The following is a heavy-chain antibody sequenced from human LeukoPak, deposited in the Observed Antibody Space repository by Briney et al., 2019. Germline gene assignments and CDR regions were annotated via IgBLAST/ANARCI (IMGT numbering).Heavy chain of an antibody. CDR3: ARGYGSFDY. Sequence: SETLSLTCTVSGGSISSGGYYWSWIRQPPGKGLEWIGEINHSGSTNYNPSLKSRVTISVDTSKNQFSLKLSSVTAADTAVYYCARGYGSFDYWGQGTLVTVSS. CDR1: GGSISSGGYY. V-gene: IGHV4-39*07. CDR2: INHSGST. J-gene: IGHJ4*02. D-gene: IGHD3-10*01.